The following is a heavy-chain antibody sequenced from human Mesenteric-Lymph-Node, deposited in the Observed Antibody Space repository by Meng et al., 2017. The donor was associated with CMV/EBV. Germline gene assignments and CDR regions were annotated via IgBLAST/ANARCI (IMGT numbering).Heavy chain of an antibody. J-gene: IGHJ4*02. D-gene: IGHD2-2*01. V-gene: IGHV3-74*01. CDR2: IQGDGSTT. Sequence: SCASSGFTLNNYWMFWVRQGPGKGLVWVSQIQGDGSTTSYADSVKGRFTISRDNAKNTLYLQMSSLRAEDTAVYYCTRGGLPAAQDYWGQGTLVTVSS. CDR1: GFTLNNYW. CDR3: TRGGLPAAQDY.